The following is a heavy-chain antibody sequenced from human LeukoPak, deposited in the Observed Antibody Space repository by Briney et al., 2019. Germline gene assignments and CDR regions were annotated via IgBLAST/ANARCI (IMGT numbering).Heavy chain of an antibody. V-gene: IGHV4-34*01. Sequence: SETLSLTCAVYGGSFSGYYWSWIRQPPGKGLEWIGEINHSGSTNYNPPLKSRVTISVDTSKNQFSLKLSSVTAADTAVYYCASEVVPAASAYNWFDPWGQGTLVTVSS. CDR3: ASEVVPAASAYNWFDP. CDR1: GGSFSGYY. D-gene: IGHD2-2*01. CDR2: INHSGST. J-gene: IGHJ5*02.